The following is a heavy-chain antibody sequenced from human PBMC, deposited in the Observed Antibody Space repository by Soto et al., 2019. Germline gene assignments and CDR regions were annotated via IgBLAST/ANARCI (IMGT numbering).Heavy chain of an antibody. CDR1: GFTFSTCA. CDR2: ISDSGVSS. CDR3: AKQGNGYNTDY. Sequence: LRLSCAASGFTFSTCAMNWVRQAPGKGLEWVSGISDSGVSSYYADSVKGRFTISRDNSKNTLHLQMNSLRAEDTAVYYCAKQGNGYNTDYWGQGTLVTVSS. V-gene: IGHV3-23*01. J-gene: IGHJ4*02. D-gene: IGHD5-12*01.